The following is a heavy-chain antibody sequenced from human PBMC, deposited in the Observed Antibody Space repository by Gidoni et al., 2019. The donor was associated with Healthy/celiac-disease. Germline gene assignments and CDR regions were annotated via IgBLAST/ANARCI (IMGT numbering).Heavy chain of an antibody. Sequence: EVQLLESGGGLVQPGGSLRLSCAASGFTFSSYAMSWVRQAPGKGLEWFSAISGSGGSTYYADSVKGRFTISRDNSKNTLYLQMNSLRAEDTAVYYCAKDGPSIAAAARLYYYYYMDVWGKGTTVTVSS. CDR3: AKDGPSIAAAARLYYYYYMDV. J-gene: IGHJ6*03. D-gene: IGHD6-13*01. CDR1: GFTFSSYA. CDR2: ISGSGGST. V-gene: IGHV3-23*01.